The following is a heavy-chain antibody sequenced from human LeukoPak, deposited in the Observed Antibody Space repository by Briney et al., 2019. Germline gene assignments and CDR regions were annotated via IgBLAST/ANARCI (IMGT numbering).Heavy chain of an antibody. V-gene: IGHV3-23*01. CDR2: IDGSGTTA. CDR1: GFTFSTNA. J-gene: IGHJ4*02. Sequence: GGSLRLSCAASGFTFSTNAMSWVRQAPGKGLERVSAIDGSGTTAYYADSVKGRFTISRDNAKNSLYLQLNSLRAEDTAVYYCARSRFYFDYWGQGTLVTVSS. CDR3: ARSRFYFDY.